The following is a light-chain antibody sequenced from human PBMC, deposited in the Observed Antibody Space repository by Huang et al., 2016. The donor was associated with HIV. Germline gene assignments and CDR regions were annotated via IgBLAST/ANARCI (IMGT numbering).Light chain of an antibody. CDR1: QSLLDSLNGKNY. J-gene: IGKJ1*01. Sequence: DIVMTQAPGSLSVSPGERATISCKSSQSLLDSLNGKNYLAWFQQRPGRPPKLILYWASTRESGIPDRFSGSGSGTDFTLTIDNVQPEDVAIYYCQQYYSVPQTFGRGTKVEIK. CDR2: WAS. V-gene: IGKV4-1*01. CDR3: QQYYSVPQT.